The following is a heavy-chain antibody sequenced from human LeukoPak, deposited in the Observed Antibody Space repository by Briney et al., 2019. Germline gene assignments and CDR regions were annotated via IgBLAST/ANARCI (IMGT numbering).Heavy chain of an antibody. CDR3: AKWGDFDVLTGYYVPDF. Sequence: PGASLRLSCAASGFTFSNYAMSWVRQAPGKGLDWVSAITGSGGNTYYADSVKGRFTISRDNSKNTLYLQMNSLRDEDTAVYYCAKWGDFDVLTGYYVPDFWGQGTLVTVSS. CDR2: ITGSGGNT. V-gene: IGHV3-23*01. CDR1: GFTFSNYA. J-gene: IGHJ4*02. D-gene: IGHD3-9*01.